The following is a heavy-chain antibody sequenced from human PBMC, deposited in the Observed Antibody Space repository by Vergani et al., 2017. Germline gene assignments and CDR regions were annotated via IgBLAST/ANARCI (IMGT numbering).Heavy chain of an antibody. D-gene: IGHD3-22*01. Sequence: QVQLQESGPGLVKPSQTLSLTCTVSGGSISSGDYYWSWIRQPPGKGLEWIGYIYYSGSTYYNPSLKSRVTISVDTSKNLFSLKLSSVTAADTAVYYCARVRRVESSGYYYYYGMDVWGQGSTVTVS. CDR3: ARVRRVESSGYYYYYGMDV. J-gene: IGHJ6*02. CDR2: IYYSGST. V-gene: IGHV4-30-4*01. CDR1: GGSISSGDYY.